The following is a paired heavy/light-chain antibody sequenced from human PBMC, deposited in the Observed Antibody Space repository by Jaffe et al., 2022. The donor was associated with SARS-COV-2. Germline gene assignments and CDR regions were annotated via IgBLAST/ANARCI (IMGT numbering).Heavy chain of an antibody. V-gene: IGHV3-7*01. Sequence: EVQLVESGGGLVQPGGSLRLSCAASGFTFSPFWMSWFRQAPGKGLEWVASIKEDGSDKYYVDSVKGRFTISRDNAKNSLFLQMNSLRVEDTAVYHCARDTYRFFDFWGQGTLVTVSS. CDR1: GFTFSPFW. D-gene: IGHD3-3*01. CDR2: IKEDGSDK. CDR3: ARDTYRFFDF. J-gene: IGHJ4*02.
Light chain of an antibody. J-gene: IGKJ4*01. CDR3: QQYNKWPLT. V-gene: IGKV3-15*01. CDR1: QSVNSN. CDR2: GAS. Sequence: EIVMTQSPATLSVSPGERATLSCRAGQSVNSNLAWYQQKPGQAPRLLIYGASTRATGISARFSGSGSGTEFTLTISSLQSEDFAVYYCQQYNKWPLTVGGGTKVEI.